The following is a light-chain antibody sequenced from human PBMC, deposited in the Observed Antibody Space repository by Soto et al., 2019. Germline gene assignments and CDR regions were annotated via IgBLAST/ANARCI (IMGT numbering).Light chain of an antibody. Sequence: EIVLTQSPCTLSWSPGERATLSWRASQSISNSYLAWYQQKTGQAPRLLIYGASSRATGIPDRFSGSGYVTDFNLTISRLEPEDFAVYFCQQYGSSPRTFGQGTKVDIK. J-gene: IGKJ1*01. V-gene: IGKV3-20*01. CDR2: GAS. CDR3: QQYGSSPRT. CDR1: QSISNSY.